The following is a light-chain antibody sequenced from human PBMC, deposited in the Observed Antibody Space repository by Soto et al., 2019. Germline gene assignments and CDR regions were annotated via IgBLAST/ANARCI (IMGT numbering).Light chain of an antibody. CDR1: QSIDRK. Sequence: IVMTQSPATLSVSPGERATLSCRASQSIDRKFAWYQQRPGQAPRLLIYGASTRATGIPARFSGSGSGTEFTLTISGLQSEDFGVFYCQQYHSWRTFGQGTNVEIK. CDR2: GAS. J-gene: IGKJ1*01. CDR3: QQYHSWRT. V-gene: IGKV3-15*01.